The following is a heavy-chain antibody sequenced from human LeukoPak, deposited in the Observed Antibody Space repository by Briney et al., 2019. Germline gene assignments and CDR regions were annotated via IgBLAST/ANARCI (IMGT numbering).Heavy chain of an antibody. D-gene: IGHD6-6*01. CDR3: AKDVYSSSSGAFGI. CDR1: GFTFDDYA. CDR2: TSWNSGSI. Sequence: PGRSLRLSCAASGFTFDDYAMHWVRQAPGKGLEWVSGTSWNSGSIGYADSVKGRFTISRDNAKNSLYLQMNSLRAEDTALYYCAKDVYSSSSGAFGIWGQGTMVTVSS. J-gene: IGHJ3*02. V-gene: IGHV3-9*01.